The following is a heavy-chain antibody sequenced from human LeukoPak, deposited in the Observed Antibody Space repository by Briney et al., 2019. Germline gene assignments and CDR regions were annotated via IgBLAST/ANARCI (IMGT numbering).Heavy chain of an antibody. CDR2: INHSGST. CDR1: GGSFSGYY. Sequence: SETLSLTCVVYGGSFSGYYWSWIRQPPKKGLEWIGEINHSGSTNYNPSLKSRVTISVDTSKNQFSLKVRSVTAADTAVYYCARGHVGSYAYYYYYGMDVWGQGTTVTVSS. CDR3: ARGHVGSYAYYYYYGMDV. V-gene: IGHV4-34*01. D-gene: IGHD2-8*01. J-gene: IGHJ6*02.